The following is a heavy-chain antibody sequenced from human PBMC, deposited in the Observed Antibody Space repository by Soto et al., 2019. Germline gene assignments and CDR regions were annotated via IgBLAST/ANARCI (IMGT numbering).Heavy chain of an antibody. CDR1: GFTFSSSW. Sequence: PGGSLRLSCAASGFTFSSSWMHWVRQVPGKRLVWVSHIYSDGSITAYADSVKGRFTISRDNAKNTLYLQMNSLRVEDTAVYYCATDGSYAQHVWGQGTTVTVSS. CDR3: ATDGSYAQHV. D-gene: IGHD2-2*01. V-gene: IGHV3-74*01. CDR2: IYSDGSIT. J-gene: IGHJ6*01.